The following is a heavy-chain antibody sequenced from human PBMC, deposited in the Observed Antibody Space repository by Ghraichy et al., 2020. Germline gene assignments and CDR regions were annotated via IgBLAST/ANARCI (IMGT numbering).Heavy chain of an antibody. V-gene: IGHV3-33*01. CDR1: GFTFRNYG. D-gene: IGHD3-10*01. CDR3: VREGYDRTRGVDL. J-gene: IGHJ1*01. CDR2: IWYDGSNK. Sequence: GGSLRLSCAASGFTFRNYGMHWVRQAPGKGLEWVAVIWYDGSNKNYGDSVKGRFTISRDNSRNTLSLQMNSLRAEDTAVYYCVREGYDRTRGVDLWGQGAPVTGSS.